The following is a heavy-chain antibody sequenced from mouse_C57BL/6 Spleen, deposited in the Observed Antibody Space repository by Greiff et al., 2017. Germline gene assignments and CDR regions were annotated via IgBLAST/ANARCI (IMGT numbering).Heavy chain of an antibody. CDR3: ARDYGSSLWYFDV. Sequence: EVQLQQSGPVLVQPGASVKMSCKASGYTFTDYYMNWVKQSHGKSLEWIGVINPNNGGTSYNQKFKGKATLTVDKASSTAYMELRSLTSEDSAVYYCARDYGSSLWYFDVWGTGTTVTGAS. J-gene: IGHJ1*03. CDR2: INPNNGGT. CDR1: GYTFTDYY. D-gene: IGHD1-1*01. V-gene: IGHV1-26*01.